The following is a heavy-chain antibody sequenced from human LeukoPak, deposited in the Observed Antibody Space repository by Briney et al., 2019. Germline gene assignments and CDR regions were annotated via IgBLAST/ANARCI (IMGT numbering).Heavy chain of an antibody. Sequence: GGSLRLSCAASGFTFSSYATSWVRQAPGKGLEWVSAISGSGGSTYYADSVKGRFTISRDNSKNTLYLQMNSLRAEDTAVYYCANVGVIPGPPVRQGYWGQGTLVTVSS. CDR2: ISGSGGST. D-gene: IGHD2-21*01. V-gene: IGHV3-23*01. CDR3: ANVGVIPGPPVRQGY. CDR1: GFTFSSYA. J-gene: IGHJ4*02.